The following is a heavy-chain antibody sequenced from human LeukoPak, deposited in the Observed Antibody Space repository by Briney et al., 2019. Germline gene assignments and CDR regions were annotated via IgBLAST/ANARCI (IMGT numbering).Heavy chain of an antibody. Sequence: GGSLRLSCAATGFTFSSNWMHWVRQAPGKGLVWVSRISGDGRSTTYADSVKGRFTISRDNAKNTLYLQMNSLRAEDTAVYYCAGAPWELDDWGQGTLVTVSS. V-gene: IGHV3-74*01. D-gene: IGHD1-26*01. CDR3: AGAPWELDD. J-gene: IGHJ4*02. CDR1: GFTFSSNW. CDR2: ISGDGRST.